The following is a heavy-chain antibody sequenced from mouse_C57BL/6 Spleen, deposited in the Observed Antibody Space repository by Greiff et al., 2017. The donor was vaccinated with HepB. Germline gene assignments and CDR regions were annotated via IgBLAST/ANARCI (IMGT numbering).Heavy chain of an antibody. CDR3: AIYGSSYFYAMDY. V-gene: IGHV3-6*01. Sequence: ESGPGLVKPSQSLSLTCSVTGYSITSGYYWNWIRQFPGNKLEWMGYISYDGSNNYNPSLKNRTSITRDTSKNQFFLKLNSVTTEDTATYYCAIYGSSYFYAMDYWGQGTSVTVSS. D-gene: IGHD1-1*01. CDR1: GYSITSGYY. CDR2: ISYDGSN. J-gene: IGHJ4*01.